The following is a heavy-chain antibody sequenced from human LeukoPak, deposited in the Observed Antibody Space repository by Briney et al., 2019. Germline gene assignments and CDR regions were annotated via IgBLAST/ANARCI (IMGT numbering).Heavy chain of an antibody. CDR3: ARENGSGSYSYFDY. CDR1: GGSVSSSNW. D-gene: IGHD3-10*01. V-gene: IGHV4-4*02. Sequence: PSETLSLTCAVSGGSVSSSNWWSWVRQPPGKGLEWIGEIYHSGSTNYNPSLKSRVTISVDKSKNQFSLKLSSVTAADTAVYYCARENGSGSYSYFDYWGQGTLVTVSS. J-gene: IGHJ4*02. CDR2: IYHSGST.